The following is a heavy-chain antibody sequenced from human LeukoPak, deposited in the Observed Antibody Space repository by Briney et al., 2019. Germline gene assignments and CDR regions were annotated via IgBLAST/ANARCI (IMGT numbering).Heavy chain of an antibody. CDR1: GYTFTGYY. CDR2: IKPNNGGT. D-gene: IGHD2-2*01. J-gene: IGHJ5*02. Sequence: GASVKVSCKASGYTFTGYYMHWVRQAPGQGLEWMGWIKPNNGGTNYAQKFQGRVTMTRDTSISTACMELSRLRSDDTAVYYCARARGDIVVVPAAIWFDPWGQGTLVTVSS. CDR3: ARARGDIVVVPAAIWFDP. V-gene: IGHV1-2*02.